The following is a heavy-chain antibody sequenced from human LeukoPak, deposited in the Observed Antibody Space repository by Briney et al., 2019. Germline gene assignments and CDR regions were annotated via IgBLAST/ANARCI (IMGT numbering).Heavy chain of an antibody. J-gene: IGHJ4*02. D-gene: IGHD3-10*01. CDR2: ISSSGLTT. Sequence: GGPLRLSCAASGFTFSSFEMNWVRQAPGKGLEWVSYISSSGLTTYYADSVKGRFTISRDNAKNSLFLQMNSLRAEDTAVYYCVRTEGGVRGLSPDYWGQGTLATVSS. CDR1: GFTFSSFE. CDR3: VRTEGGVRGLSPDY. V-gene: IGHV3-48*03.